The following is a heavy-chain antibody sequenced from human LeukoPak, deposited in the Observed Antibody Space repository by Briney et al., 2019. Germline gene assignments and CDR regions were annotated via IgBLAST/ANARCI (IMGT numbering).Heavy chain of an antibody. CDR2: IKQDGSEK. J-gene: IGHJ5*02. D-gene: IGHD6-6*01. V-gene: IGHV3-7*01. CDR3: ARDIGLRKAAPPGWFDP. CDR1: GFTFSSYW. Sequence: PGGSLRLSCAASGFTFSSYWMSWVRQAPGKGLEWVASIKQDGSEKYCVDSVKGRFTISRDNANNSLYLQMNSLRADDTAVYHCARDIGLRKAAPPGWFDPWGQGALVTVSS.